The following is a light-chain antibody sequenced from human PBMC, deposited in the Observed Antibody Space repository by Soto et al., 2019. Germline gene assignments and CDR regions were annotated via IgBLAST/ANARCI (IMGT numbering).Light chain of an antibody. J-gene: IGKJ2*01. CDR3: MQGTHSKRGFWNT. V-gene: IGKV2-30*01. CDR2: KVS. Sequence: DVVMTQSPLSLPVTLGQPASISCRSSQSLVYSDGNTYLNWFQQRPGQSPRRLIYKVSNRDSGVPARFSGRGSGTDFTLKISRVEAEDVGVYYCMQGTHSKRGFWNTFGQGTKLEIK. CDR1: QSLVYSDGNTY.